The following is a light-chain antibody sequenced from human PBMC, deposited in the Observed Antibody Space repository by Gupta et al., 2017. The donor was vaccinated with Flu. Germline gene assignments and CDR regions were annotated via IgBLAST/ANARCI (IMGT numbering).Light chain of an antibody. V-gene: IGLV1-47*01. CDR2: RNN. Sequence: GTISWSGSSSNIGSNYVYWYQQLPGTAPKLLIYRNNQRPSGVPDRFSGSKSGTSASLAISGLRSEDEADYYCAAWDDSLSGGVFGGGTKLTVL. CDR3: AAWDDSLSGGV. CDR1: SSNIGSNY. J-gene: IGLJ2*01.